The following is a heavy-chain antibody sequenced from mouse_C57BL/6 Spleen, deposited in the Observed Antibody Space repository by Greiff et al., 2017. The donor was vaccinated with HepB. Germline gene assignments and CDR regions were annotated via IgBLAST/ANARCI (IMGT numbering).Heavy chain of an antibody. J-gene: IGHJ4*01. CDR2: IDPSDSET. Sequence: QVHVKQPGAELVRPGSSVKLSCKASGYTFTSYWMHWVKQRPIQGLEWIGNIDPSDSETHYNQKFKDKATLTVDKSSSTAYMQLSSLTSEDSAVYYCARFPLDLPMDYWGQGTSVTVSS. CDR3: ARFPLDLPMDY. V-gene: IGHV1-52*01. CDR1: GYTFTSYW.